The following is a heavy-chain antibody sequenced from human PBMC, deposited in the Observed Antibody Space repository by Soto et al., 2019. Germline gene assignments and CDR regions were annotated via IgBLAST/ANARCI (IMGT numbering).Heavy chain of an antibody. Sequence: QVQLVESGGGVVQPGRSLRLSCAASGFTFSSYAMHWVRQAPGKGLEWVAVISYDGSNKYYADSVKGRFTIYRDNSKNTLYLQMNSLRAEDTAVYYCAREAVVTARTPVWDYWGQGTLVTVSS. D-gene: IGHD2-21*02. CDR2: ISYDGSNK. CDR3: AREAVVTARTPVWDY. J-gene: IGHJ4*02. V-gene: IGHV3-30-3*01. CDR1: GFTFSSYA.